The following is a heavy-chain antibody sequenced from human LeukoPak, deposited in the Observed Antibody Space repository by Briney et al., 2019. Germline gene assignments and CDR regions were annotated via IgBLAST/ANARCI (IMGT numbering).Heavy chain of an antibody. Sequence: SETLSLTCTVSGGSISSYYWSWIRQPAGKGLEWIGRIYTSGSTNYNPSLKSRVTMSVDTSKNQFSLKLSSVTAADTAVYYCARGPVVVAATPYYYYGMDAWGQGTTVTVSS. CDR3: ARGPVVVAATPYYYYGMDA. J-gene: IGHJ6*02. CDR2: IYTSGST. V-gene: IGHV4-4*07. CDR1: GGSISSYY. D-gene: IGHD2-15*01.